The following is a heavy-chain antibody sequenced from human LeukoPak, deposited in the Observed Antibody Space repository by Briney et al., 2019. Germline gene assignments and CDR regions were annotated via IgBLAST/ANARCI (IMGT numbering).Heavy chain of an antibody. Sequence: SETLSFTCTVSGGSISSTNFYGGWIRQPPGKGLEWIASIYHSGTTYYNSSLKSRVTISVDTSMKQFSLKLSSVTAADTAVSYCASLPRYDFWIWGQGTLVTVSS. CDR3: ASLPRYDFWI. CDR2: IYHSGTT. D-gene: IGHD3-3*01. V-gene: IGHV4-39*01. J-gene: IGHJ4*02. CDR1: GGSISSTNFY.